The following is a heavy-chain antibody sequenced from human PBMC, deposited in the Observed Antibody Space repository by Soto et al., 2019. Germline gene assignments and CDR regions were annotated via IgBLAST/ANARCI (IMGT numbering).Heavy chain of an antibody. CDR3: ARMMYYYASGDFQH. Sequence: QVTLKESGPVLVRPTETLTLTCTVSGFSLNNSRMGVSWIRQPPGKALEWLAHFFANDDRSYNTSLKSRITISKDTSKRQVVLTMTNMDPVDTATYYCARMMYYYASGDFQHWGQGTLVTVSS. V-gene: IGHV2-26*01. J-gene: IGHJ1*01. D-gene: IGHD3-10*01. CDR1: GFSLNNSRMG. CDR2: FFANDDR.